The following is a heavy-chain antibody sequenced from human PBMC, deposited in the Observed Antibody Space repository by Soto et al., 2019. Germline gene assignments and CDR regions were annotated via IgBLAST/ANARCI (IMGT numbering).Heavy chain of an antibody. Sequence: PSETLSLTCTVSGGSISSYYWSWIRQPPGKGLEWIGYIYYSGSTNYNPSLKSRVTISVDTSKNQFSLKLSYVTAADTAVYYCARETIAAVLDYWGQGTLVTVSS. CDR1: GGSISSYY. J-gene: IGHJ4*02. D-gene: IGHD6-13*01. CDR2: IYYSGST. V-gene: IGHV4-59*01. CDR3: ARETIAAVLDY.